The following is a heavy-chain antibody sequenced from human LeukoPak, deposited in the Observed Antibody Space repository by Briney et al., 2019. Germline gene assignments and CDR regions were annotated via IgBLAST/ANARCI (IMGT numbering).Heavy chain of an antibody. CDR3: ARATDSSGYYYRGATRYYFDY. J-gene: IGHJ4*02. Sequence: SETLSLTCAVSGDSFSSHYWSWIRQPPGKGLEWIGYLYYTGSTNYNPSLKSRLTISVDTSKNQFSLKLSSVTAADTAVYYCARATDSSGYYYRGATRYYFDYWGQGTLVTVSS. CDR1: GDSFSSHY. CDR2: LYYTGST. D-gene: IGHD3-22*01. V-gene: IGHV4-59*11.